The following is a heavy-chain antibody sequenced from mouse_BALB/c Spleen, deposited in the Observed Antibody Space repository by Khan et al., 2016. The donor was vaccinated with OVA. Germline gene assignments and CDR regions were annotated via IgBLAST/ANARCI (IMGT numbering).Heavy chain of an antibody. CDR2: IDPAYGLP. CDR1: GFNFKATY. Sequence: VQLQQSGPELVKPGASVKLSCTASGFNFKATYIHWVKKRPEQGLKWIGRIDPAYGLPKYDPKFQGKATITADTSSKTAYLQLSSLTSEDTAVYYCARIKAWGQGTTLTVSS. D-gene: IGHD1-3*01. V-gene: IGHV14-3*02. J-gene: IGHJ2*01. CDR3: ARIKA.